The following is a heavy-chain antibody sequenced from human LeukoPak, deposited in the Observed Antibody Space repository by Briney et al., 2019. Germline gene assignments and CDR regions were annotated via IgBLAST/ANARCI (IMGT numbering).Heavy chain of an antibody. CDR3: ARVAAAGTLPGAYYYGMDV. CDR1: GYTFTSYA. CDR2: INTNTGNP. D-gene: IGHD6-13*01. J-gene: IGHJ6*02. V-gene: IGHV7-4-1*02. Sequence: GALVKVSCKASGYTFTSYAMNWVRQAPGQGLEWMGWINTNTGNPTYAQGFTGRFVFSLDTSVSTAYLQISSLKAEDTAVYDCARVAAAGTLPGAYYYGMDVWGQGTTVTVSS.